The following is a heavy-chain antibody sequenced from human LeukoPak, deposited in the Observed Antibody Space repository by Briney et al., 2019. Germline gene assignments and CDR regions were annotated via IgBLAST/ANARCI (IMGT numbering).Heavy chain of an antibody. CDR3: ARDQDIVVVPAAILDY. V-gene: IGHV3-30-3*01. D-gene: IGHD2-2*01. Sequence: PGGSLRLSCAASGCTFSSYAMHWVRQPPGKGLEWVAVISYDGSNKYYADSVKGRFTISRDNSKNTRYLQMNSRRAEDTAVYYCARDQDIVVVPAAILDYWGQGTLVTVSS. CDR2: ISYDGSNK. CDR1: GCTFSSYA. J-gene: IGHJ4*02.